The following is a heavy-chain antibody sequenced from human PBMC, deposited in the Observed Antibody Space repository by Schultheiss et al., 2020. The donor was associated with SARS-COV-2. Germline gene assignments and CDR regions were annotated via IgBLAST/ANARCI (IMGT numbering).Heavy chain of an antibody. CDR3: ARVRSSGWYLSGEDY. D-gene: IGHD6-19*01. CDR2: MNPNNGDT. V-gene: IGHV1-8*01. CDR1: GYTFTTYD. J-gene: IGHJ4*02. Sequence: ASVKVSCKASGYTFTTYDINWVRQATGQGLEWMGWMNPNNGDTDYAQKFQGRVIMTRNTSISTAYMELSSLRSDDTAVYYCARVRSSGWYLSGEDYWGQGTLVTVSS.